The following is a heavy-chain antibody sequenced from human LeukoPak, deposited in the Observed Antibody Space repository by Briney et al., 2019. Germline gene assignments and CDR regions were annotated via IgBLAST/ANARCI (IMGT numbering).Heavy chain of an antibody. D-gene: IGHD3-9*01. Sequence: SQTLSLTCAISGDSVSSNSAAGNWIRQSPSRGLEWLGRTYYRSKWYSDYAVSLKSRITINPDTSKNQVSLQLNSVTPGDTAVYYCARATTGYDYWGQGTLVTVSS. CDR2: TYYRSKWYS. CDR1: GDSVSSNSAA. J-gene: IGHJ4*02. V-gene: IGHV6-1*01. CDR3: ARATTGYDY.